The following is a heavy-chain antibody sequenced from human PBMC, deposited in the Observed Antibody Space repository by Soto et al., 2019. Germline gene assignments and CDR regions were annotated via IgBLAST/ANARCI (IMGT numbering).Heavy chain of an antibody. V-gene: IGHV3-74*01. CDR3: ASDLYGSGSYAYYYGMDV. CDR2: VNSDGSST. Sequence: GGSLRLSCAASGFTFSSYWMHWVRQAPGKGLVWVSRVNSDGSSTTYADSVKGRFTISRDNAKNTLYLQMNSPRAEDTAVYYCASDLYGSGSYAYYYGMDVWGQGTTVTVPS. CDR1: GFTFSSYW. J-gene: IGHJ6*02. D-gene: IGHD3-10*01.